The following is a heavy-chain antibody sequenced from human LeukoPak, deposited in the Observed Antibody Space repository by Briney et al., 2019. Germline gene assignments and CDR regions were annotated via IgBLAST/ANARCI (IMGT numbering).Heavy chain of an antibody. CDR1: GFTFSGHS. J-gene: IGHJ4*02. Sequence: GGSLRLSCAASGFTFSGHSMNWVRQAPGKGLEWVSYIGDSGGSRHYAVSVKGRFTISRDNAKNSLYLQMNSLRVEDTAVYYCARSAAAGTFPDYWGQGTLVTVSS. D-gene: IGHD6-13*01. CDR3: ARSAAAGTFPDY. V-gene: IGHV3-48*03. CDR2: IGDSGGSR.